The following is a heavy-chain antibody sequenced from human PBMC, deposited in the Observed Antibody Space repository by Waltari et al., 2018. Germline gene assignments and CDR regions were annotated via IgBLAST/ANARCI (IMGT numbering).Heavy chain of an antibody. CDR3: TRQDNWNYAFDY. CDR1: GFTFSGSA. V-gene: IGHV3-73*01. J-gene: IGHJ4*02. CDR2: IRSKANSYAT. D-gene: IGHD1-7*01. Sequence: EVQLVESGGGLVQPGGSLKLSCAASGFTFSGSAMHWVRQASGKGLEWVGRIRSKANSYATAYAASVKGRFTISRDDSKNMAYLQMNSLKTEDTAVYYCTRQDNWNYAFDYWGQGTLVTVSS.